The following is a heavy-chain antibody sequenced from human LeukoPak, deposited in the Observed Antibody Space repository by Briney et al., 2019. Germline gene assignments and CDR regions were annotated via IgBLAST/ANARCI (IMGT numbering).Heavy chain of an antibody. CDR3: ARDCPFSSSWSVPGY. Sequence: SETLSLTCTVSGGSISSSSYYWGWIRQPPGKGLEWIGSIYYSGSTYYNPSLKSRVTISVDTSKNQFSLKLSSVTAADTAVYYCARDCPFSSSWSVPGYWGQGTLVTVSS. CDR2: IYYSGST. D-gene: IGHD6-13*01. CDR1: GGSISSSSYY. J-gene: IGHJ4*02. V-gene: IGHV4-39*02.